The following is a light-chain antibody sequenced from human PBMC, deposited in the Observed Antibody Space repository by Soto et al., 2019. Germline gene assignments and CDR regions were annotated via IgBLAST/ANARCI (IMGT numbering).Light chain of an antibody. Sequence: QSVLTQPPSASGTPGQTITISCSGGSSNIGINTVSWYEHLPGTAPRLLIYGNNQRPSGVPDRFSGSKSGTSASPAISGLQSEDEAHYYCATWDDSLDVHVFGTGTKLTVL. J-gene: IGLJ1*01. CDR2: GNN. CDR1: SSNIGINT. V-gene: IGLV1-44*01. CDR3: ATWDDSLDVHV.